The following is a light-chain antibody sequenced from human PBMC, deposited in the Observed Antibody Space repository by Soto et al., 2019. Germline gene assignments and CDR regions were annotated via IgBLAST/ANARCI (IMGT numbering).Light chain of an antibody. CDR3: HQLNSYPWT. J-gene: IGKJ1*01. V-gene: IGKV1-9*01. CDR1: QGISSY. Sequence: DIQLTQSPSFLSASVGDRVTITCRASQGISSYLAWYQQKPGKAPKLLIYAASTLQSGVPSRFSGSVSGTEFTLTISSLQAEDFPTYYCHQLNSYPWTVGQGTKVEIK. CDR2: AAS.